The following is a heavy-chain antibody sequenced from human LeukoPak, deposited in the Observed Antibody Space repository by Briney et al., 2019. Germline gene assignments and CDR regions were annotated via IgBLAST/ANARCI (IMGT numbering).Heavy chain of an antibody. J-gene: IGHJ6*03. V-gene: IGHV3-11*01. CDR2: ISSSGSTI. D-gene: IGHD7-27*01. Sequence: GGSLRLSCAASGFTFSDYYMSWIRQAPGKGLEWVSYISSSGSTIYYADSVKGRFTISRDNAKNSLYLQMNSLRAEDTAVYYCARVKLGMDYYYMDVWGKGTTVTISS. CDR1: GFTFSDYY. CDR3: ARVKLGMDYYYMDV.